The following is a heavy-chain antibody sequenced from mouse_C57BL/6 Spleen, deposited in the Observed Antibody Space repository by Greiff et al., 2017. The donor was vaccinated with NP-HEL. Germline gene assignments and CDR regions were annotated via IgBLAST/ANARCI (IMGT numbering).Heavy chain of an antibody. D-gene: IGHD1-1*01. J-gene: IGHJ2*01. CDR3: ARHYYGPYYFDY. V-gene: IGHV5-17*01. Sequence: DVQLVESGGGLVKPGGSLKLSCAASGFTFSDYGMHWVRQAPEKGLEWVAYISSGSSTIYYADTVKGRFTISRDNAKNTLFLQMTSLRSEDTAMYYCARHYYGPYYFDYWGQGTTLTVSS. CDR1: GFTFSDYG. CDR2: ISSGSSTI.